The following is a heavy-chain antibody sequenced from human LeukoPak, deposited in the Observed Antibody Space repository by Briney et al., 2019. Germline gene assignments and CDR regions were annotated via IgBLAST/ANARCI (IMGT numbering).Heavy chain of an antibody. V-gene: IGHV3-74*01. CDR1: GFTLSSYW. CDR2: INSDGRGT. Sequence: GGSLRLSCAASGFTLSSYWMHWVRQAPGKGLVWVSRINSDGRGTSYTDSVKGRFTISRDNAKNTLYLQMNSLRAEDAAVYYCARGGKYSTSSPDYWGQGTLVTVSS. CDR3: ARGGKYSTSSPDY. D-gene: IGHD6-6*01. J-gene: IGHJ4*02.